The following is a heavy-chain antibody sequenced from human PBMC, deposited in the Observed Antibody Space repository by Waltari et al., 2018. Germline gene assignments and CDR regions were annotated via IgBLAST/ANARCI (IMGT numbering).Heavy chain of an antibody. CDR1: GYHFTNFA. J-gene: IGHJ4*02. CDR2: VNVGVGST. D-gene: IGHD1-26*01. Sequence: QVQVLQSGAEVKKPGASVKISCQVSGYHFTNFAVHWVRLAPGQKFEWLGWVNVGVGSTKTSQKFNDRLTFTKDKAATTVYMELRGLTSQDTAVYYCATRHLLQGLVETAYWGQGTQVNVST. CDR3: ATRHLLQGLVETAY. V-gene: IGHV1-3*01.